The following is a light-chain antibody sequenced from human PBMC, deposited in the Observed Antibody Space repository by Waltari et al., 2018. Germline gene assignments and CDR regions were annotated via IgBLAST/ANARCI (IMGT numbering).Light chain of an antibody. Sequence: QSALTQPASVSGSPGQSITISCSGTDSDVGAYDFVSWYQQHPGKAPHLIIYEVINRPSWIPNRCSASNSGNTASLTISGLQAEDEADYYCSSYTTSSAPGVFGTGTRVTVL. V-gene: IGLV2-14*01. CDR2: EVI. CDR1: DSDVGAYDF. J-gene: IGLJ1*01. CDR3: SSYTTSSAPGV.